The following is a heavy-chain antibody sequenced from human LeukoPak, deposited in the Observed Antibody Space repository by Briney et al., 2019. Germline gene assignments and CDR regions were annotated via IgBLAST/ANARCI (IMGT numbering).Heavy chain of an antibody. J-gene: IGHJ5*02. CDR1: GASISSGEYY. CDR3: AREAYDVLTSDWFDP. V-gene: IGHV4-61*02. D-gene: IGHD3-9*01. Sequence: SETLSLTCTVSGASISSGEYYWSWIRQPAGKGLEWIGRIYTSGSTNYNPSLKSRVTISVDMSKNQFSLKLSSVTAADTAMYYCAREAYDVLTSDWFDPWGQGTLVTVSS. CDR2: IYTSGST.